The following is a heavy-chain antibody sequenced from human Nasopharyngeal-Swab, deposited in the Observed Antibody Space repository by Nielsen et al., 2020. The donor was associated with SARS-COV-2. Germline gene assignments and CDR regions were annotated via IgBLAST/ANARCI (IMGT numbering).Heavy chain of an antibody. Sequence: ASVKVSCQASGYTFTSYGIIWVRQAPGQGLEWMGWISAYNGNTNYAQKLQGRVTMTTDTSTSTAYMELRSLRSDDTAVYYCARASHRVGSYYDFWSGYYRDYYYYGMDVWGQGTTVTVSS. CDR2: ISAYNGNT. J-gene: IGHJ6*02. CDR3: ARASHRVGSYYDFWSGYYRDYYYYGMDV. CDR1: GYTFTSYG. D-gene: IGHD3-3*01. V-gene: IGHV1-18*01.